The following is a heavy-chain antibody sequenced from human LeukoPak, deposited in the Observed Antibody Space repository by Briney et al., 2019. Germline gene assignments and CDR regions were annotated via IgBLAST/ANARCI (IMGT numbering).Heavy chain of an antibody. V-gene: IGHV4-34*01. CDR1: GGSFSGYY. J-gene: IGHJ3*02. CDR2: INHSGST. D-gene: IGHD3-9*01. CDR3: ARGNYDILTGYYNAFDI. Sequence: PSETLSLTCAVYGGSFSGYYWSWIRQPPGKGLEWIGEINHSGSTNYNPSLKSRVTISVDTSKNQFSLKLNSVTAADTAVYYCARGNYDILTGYYNAFDIWGQGTMVTVSS.